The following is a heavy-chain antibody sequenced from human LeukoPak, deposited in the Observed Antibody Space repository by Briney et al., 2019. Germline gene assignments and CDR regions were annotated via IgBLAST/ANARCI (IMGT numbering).Heavy chain of an antibody. J-gene: IGHJ6*02. D-gene: IGHD5-18*01. CDR3: TRGSIQLWLYDGMDV. Sequence: GRSLRLSCTAFGFTFGDHAMSWVRQAPGKGLEWVGFIRSKTYRGTTEYAASVKGRFTISRDDSISIAYLQMNSLKTEDTAAYFCTRGSIQLWLYDGMDVWGQGTTVTVSS. V-gene: IGHV3-49*04. CDR2: IRSKTYRGTT. CDR1: GFTFGDHA.